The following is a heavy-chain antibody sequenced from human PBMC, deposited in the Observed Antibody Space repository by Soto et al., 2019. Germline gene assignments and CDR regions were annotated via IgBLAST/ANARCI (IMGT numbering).Heavy chain of an antibody. D-gene: IGHD3-10*01. J-gene: IGHJ5*01. CDR3: ARAYYGSAHWIDS. Sequence: TSETLSLTCSVTGVSINSYFWSWIRQPPGRGLEWIGYIYYTGSINYNPSLKSRVSMSVDTSKSQFSLRLSSVTAADTAFYYCARAYYGSAHWIDSWGQGTLVTVSS. CDR2: IYYTGSI. V-gene: IGHV4-59*01. CDR1: GVSINSYF.